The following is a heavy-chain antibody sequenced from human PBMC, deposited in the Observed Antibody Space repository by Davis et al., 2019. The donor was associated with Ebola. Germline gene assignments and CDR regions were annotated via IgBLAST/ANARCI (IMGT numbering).Heavy chain of an antibody. Sequence: GESLKISCAASGFTFSSYGMHWVRQAPGKGLEWVAVISYDGSNKYYADSVKGRFTISRDNSKNTLYLQMNSLRAEDTAVYYCAKVSGSSADYWGQGTLVTVSS. J-gene: IGHJ4*02. D-gene: IGHD6-6*01. CDR1: GFTFSSYG. CDR2: ISYDGSNK. CDR3: AKVSGSSADY. V-gene: IGHV3-30*18.